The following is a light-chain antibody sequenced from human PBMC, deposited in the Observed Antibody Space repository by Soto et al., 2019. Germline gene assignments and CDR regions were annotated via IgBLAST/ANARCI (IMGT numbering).Light chain of an antibody. V-gene: IGLV2-23*01. CDR1: SSDVGAYNL. CDR3: CSYAGSRTFV. Sequence: ALTQPASVSGSPEQSITISCTGTSSDVGAYNLVSWYQQHPGKAPRLIIYEGTKRPSGISHRFSGSKSDNTASLTISGLRAEDEAHYHCCSYAGSRTFVFGGGTQLTVL. CDR2: EGT. J-gene: IGLJ3*02.